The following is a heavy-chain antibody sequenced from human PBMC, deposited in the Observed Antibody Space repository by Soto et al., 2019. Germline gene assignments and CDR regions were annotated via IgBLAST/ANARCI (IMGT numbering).Heavy chain of an antibody. Sequence: EVLLVESGGGLVQPGGSLRLSCAASGFIFSSYSMNWVRQAPGKGLEWVSYISLRSTTIYYADSVKGRFTISRDNAQNSLYLQMNSLRDEDTALYYCARVGATFRSYFDLWGRGTLVTVSS. CDR3: ARVGATFRSYFDL. J-gene: IGHJ2*01. D-gene: IGHD2-15*01. V-gene: IGHV3-48*02. CDR2: ISLRSTTI. CDR1: GFIFSSYS.